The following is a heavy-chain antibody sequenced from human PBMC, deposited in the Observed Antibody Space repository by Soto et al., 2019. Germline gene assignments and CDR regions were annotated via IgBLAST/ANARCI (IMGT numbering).Heavy chain of an antibody. CDR2: ISSRSDI. CDR3: AKAREVTLVRISLAQ. J-gene: IGHJ4*02. Sequence: GGSLRLSCVGSGFTFSTYSINWVRQAPGKGLEWVSSISSRSDIYYADSVKGRFTISRDNSKNALYLQMNSLRAEDTAIYYCAKAREVTLVRISLAQWGQGTLVTVSS. V-gene: IGHV3-21*04. D-gene: IGHD3-10*01. CDR1: GFTFSTYS.